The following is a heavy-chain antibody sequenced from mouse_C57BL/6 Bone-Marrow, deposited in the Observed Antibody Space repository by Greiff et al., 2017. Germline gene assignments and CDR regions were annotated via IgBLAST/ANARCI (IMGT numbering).Heavy chain of an antibody. CDR3: ARDDGYYRFAY. V-gene: IGHV3-1*01. D-gene: IGHD2-3*01. J-gene: IGHJ3*01. CDR2: ISYSGST. Sequence: EVQGVESGPGMVKPSQSLSLTCTVTGFSITSGYDWHWIRHFPGNKLEWMGYISYSGSTNYNPSLKSRISITHDTSKNHFFLKLNSVTTEDTATYYCARDDGYYRFAYWGQGTLVTVSA. CDR1: GFSITSGYD.